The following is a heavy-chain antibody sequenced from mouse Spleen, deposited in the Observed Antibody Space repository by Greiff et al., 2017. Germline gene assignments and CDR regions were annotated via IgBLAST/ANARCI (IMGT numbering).Heavy chain of an antibody. J-gene: IGHJ2*01. CDR1: GFTFSSFG. CDR3: ARGGGMDY. D-gene: IGHD2-10*02. Sequence: EVKLVESGGGLVQPGGSRKLSCAASGFTFSSFGMHWVRQAPEKGLEWVAYISSGSSTIYYADTVKGRFTISRDNPKNTLFLQMTSLRSEDTAMYYCARGGGMDYWGQGTTLTVSS. V-gene: IGHV5-17*02. CDR2: ISSGSSTI.